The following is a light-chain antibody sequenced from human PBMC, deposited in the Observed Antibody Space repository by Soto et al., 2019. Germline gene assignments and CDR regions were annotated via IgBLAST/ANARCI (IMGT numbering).Light chain of an antibody. CDR3: NSFTSSSTLPYV. V-gene: IGLV2-14*01. CDR1: NIDICSYNY. CDR2: VVS. J-gene: IGLJ1*01. Sequence: QSALTQPAAVSGSSVQSITISCPGTNIDICSYNYVSWYLQHPGKAPKPIVFVVSNRPSGLSNRFSASKSGSTAYRTISGLQAEDEAVYYCNSFTSSSTLPYVFGTGTKVTVL.